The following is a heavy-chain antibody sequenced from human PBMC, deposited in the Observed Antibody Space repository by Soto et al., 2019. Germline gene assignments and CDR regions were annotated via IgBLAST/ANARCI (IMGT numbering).Heavy chain of an antibody. CDR3: AREVLIDLNYFDY. J-gene: IGHJ4*02. D-gene: IGHD2-21*01. CDR1: GYTFTNYH. CDR2: INPSGGTT. V-gene: IGHV1-46*01. Sequence: ASVKVSCKSSGYTFTNYHIHWVRQAPEDGLEWMGRINPSGGTTIYAQKFHGRVTMTRDTSTSTVYMELSSLRSEDTAVYYCAREVLIDLNYFDYWGQGALVTVSS.